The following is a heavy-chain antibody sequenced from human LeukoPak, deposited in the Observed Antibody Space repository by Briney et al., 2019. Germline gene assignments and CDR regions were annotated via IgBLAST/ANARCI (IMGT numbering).Heavy chain of an antibody. J-gene: IGHJ4*02. CDR3: ARGNGYYDSSGLYYFDY. CDR2: INPNSGGT. Sequence: GASVKVSCKASGYTFTGYYMHRVRQAPGQGLEWMGWINPNSGGTNYAQKFQGRVTMTRDTSISTAYMELSRLRSDDTAVYYCARGNGYYDSSGLYYFDYWGQGTLVTVSS. D-gene: IGHD3-22*01. CDR1: GYTFTGYY. V-gene: IGHV1-2*02.